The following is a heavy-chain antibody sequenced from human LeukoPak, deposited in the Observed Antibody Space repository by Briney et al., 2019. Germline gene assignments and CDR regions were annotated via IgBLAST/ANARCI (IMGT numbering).Heavy chain of an antibody. CDR2: IYYSGST. V-gene: IGHV4-39*07. CDR1: GGSISSSSYY. Sequence: PSETLSLTCTVSGGSISSSSYYWGWIRQPPGKGLEWIGSIYYSGSTYYNPSLKSRVTISVDTSKNQFSLKLSSVTAADTAVYYCAGLTMVREHPWGQGTLVTVSS. D-gene: IGHD3-10*01. CDR3: AGLTMVREHP. J-gene: IGHJ5*02.